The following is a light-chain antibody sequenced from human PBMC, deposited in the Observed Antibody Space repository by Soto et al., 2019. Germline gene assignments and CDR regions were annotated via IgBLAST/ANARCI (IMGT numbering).Light chain of an antibody. J-gene: IGKJ2*01. CDR1: QSVSSN. CDR2: DAT. CDR3: QHYNNWPYT. V-gene: IGKV3-15*01. Sequence: DTVMTQSPATLSVSPGERVTISCRASQSVSSNLAWYQQKPGQAPRFLIYDATIMATGIPARFSGSGSGTEFTLTISSLQSEDFAVYYCQHYNNWPYTFGQGTKLEIK.